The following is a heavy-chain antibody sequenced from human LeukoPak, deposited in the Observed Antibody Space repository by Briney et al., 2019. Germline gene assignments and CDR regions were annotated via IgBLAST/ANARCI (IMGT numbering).Heavy chain of an antibody. CDR1: GFTFSSYA. CDR2: ISGSGGST. J-gene: IGHJ4*02. V-gene: IGHV3-23*01. CDR3: AKRPPIFGVVGGDY. Sequence: PGGSLRLSCAASGFTFSSYAMSWVRQAPGKGLEWVSAISGSGGSTYYADSVKGRFTISRDNTKNTLYLQMNSLRAEDTAVYYCAKRPPIFGVVGGDYWGQGTLVTVSS. D-gene: IGHD3-3*01.